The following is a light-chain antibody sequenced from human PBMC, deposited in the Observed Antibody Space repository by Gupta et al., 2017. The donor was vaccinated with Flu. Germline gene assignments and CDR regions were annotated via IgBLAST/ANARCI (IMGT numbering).Light chain of an antibody. J-gene: IGLJ1*01. V-gene: IGLV2-11*03. CDR3: CSHAVTFYV. CDR2: DVS. Sequence: NYVSWYQPHPGKTPRLIIYDVSERPSGVPDRVSGSKSGNTASLTISGLQAEDEADYYCCSHAVTFYVFGPGTEGTVL. CDR1: NY.